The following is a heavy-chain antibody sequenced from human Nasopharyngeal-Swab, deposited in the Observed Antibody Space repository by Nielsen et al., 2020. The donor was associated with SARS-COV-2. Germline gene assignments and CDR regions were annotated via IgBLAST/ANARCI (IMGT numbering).Heavy chain of an antibody. CDR1: GGSISSGGYY. Sequence: SETLSLTCTVSGGSISSGGYYWSWIRQHPGKGLEWIGYIYYSGSTYYNPSLKSRVTISVDTSKNQFSLKLTSVTAADTAVYYCARSDSSGWYYFDYWGQGTLVTVSS. CDR3: ARSDSSGWYYFDY. V-gene: IGHV4-31*03. J-gene: IGHJ4*02. D-gene: IGHD6-19*01. CDR2: IYYSGST.